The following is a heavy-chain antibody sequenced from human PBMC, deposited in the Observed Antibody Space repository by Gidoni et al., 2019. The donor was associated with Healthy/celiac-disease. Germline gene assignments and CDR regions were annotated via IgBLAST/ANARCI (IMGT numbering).Heavy chain of an antibody. Sequence: GRFTISRDNSKNTLYLQMNSLRAEDTAVYYCAKDQEVVGEAFDPWGQGTLVTVSS. D-gene: IGHD3-16*01. J-gene: IGHJ5*02. CDR3: AKDQEVVGEAFDP. V-gene: IGHV3-23*01.